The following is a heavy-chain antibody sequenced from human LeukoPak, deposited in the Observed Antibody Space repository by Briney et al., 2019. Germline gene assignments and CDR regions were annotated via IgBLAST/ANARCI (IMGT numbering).Heavy chain of an antibody. J-gene: IGHJ3*02. D-gene: IGHD3-10*01. CDR3: AKDWEDMVRGVISAFDI. CDR1: GFTFSSYA. CDR2: ISGSGGST. Sequence: PGGSLRLSCAASGFTFSSYAMSWVRQAPGKGLEWVSAISGSGGSTYYADSVKGRFTISRDNSKNTLYLQMNSLRAEDTAVYYCAKDWEDMVRGVISAFDIWGQGTMVTVSS. V-gene: IGHV3-23*01.